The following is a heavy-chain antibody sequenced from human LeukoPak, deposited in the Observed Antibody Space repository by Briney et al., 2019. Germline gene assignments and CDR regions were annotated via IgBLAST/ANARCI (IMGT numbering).Heavy chain of an antibody. CDR3: ARAPGRYRTLFDY. J-gene: IGHJ4*02. Sequence: PSETLSLTCTVSGGSISSGDYYWSWIRQPPGKGLEWIGYIYYSGSTYYNPSLKSRVTISVDTSKNHSSLKLSSVTAADTAVYYCARAPGRYRTLFDYWGQGTLVTVSS. CDR1: GGSISSGDYY. CDR2: IYYSGST. D-gene: IGHD3-16*02. V-gene: IGHV4-30-4*08.